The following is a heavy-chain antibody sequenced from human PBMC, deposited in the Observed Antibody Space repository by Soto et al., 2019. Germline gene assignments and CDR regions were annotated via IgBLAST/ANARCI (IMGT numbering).Heavy chain of an antibody. D-gene: IGHD7-27*01. J-gene: IGHJ4*02. CDR3: ATLWGHD. CDR2: IYYSGST. CDR1: SGSIRSSSYY. V-gene: IGHV4-39*01. Sequence: QLQLQESAPGLVKPSETLSLTSSVASGSIRSSSYYWGWIRQPPGKGLEWIGRIYYSGSTYYKPSLKSRVTTSVDQSKNQFSLMLSSVSAANPAAYFCATLWGHDWGRGPLVTVSP.